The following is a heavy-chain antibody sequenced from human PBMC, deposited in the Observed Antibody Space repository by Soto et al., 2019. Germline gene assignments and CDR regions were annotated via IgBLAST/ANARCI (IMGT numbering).Heavy chain of an antibody. CDR1: GGSVSSGSYY. CDR2: IYYSGST. Sequence: QVQLQESGPGLVKPSETLSLTCTVSGGSVSSGSYYWSWIRQPPGKGLEWIGYIYYSGSTNYNPSLKSRVTISVDTSKNQFSLKLSAVTAADTAVYSCVREEGGYNFDYWGQGTLVTVSS. V-gene: IGHV4-61*01. CDR3: VREEGGYNFDY. D-gene: IGHD5-12*01. J-gene: IGHJ4*02.